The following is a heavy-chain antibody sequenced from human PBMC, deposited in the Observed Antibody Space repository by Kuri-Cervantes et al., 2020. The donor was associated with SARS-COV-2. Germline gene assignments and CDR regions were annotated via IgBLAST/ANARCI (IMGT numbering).Heavy chain of an antibody. CDR3: AKMGDNHSKGDYGNEV. V-gene: IGHV3-23*01. Sequence: GGSLRLSCRASGVTFSHFAMTWVRQAPGKGLEWVAGSSRNGVITDYADSVKGRVIISRDNSKNTLHLDMNSLRPEDTGVYYCAKMGDNHSKGDYGNEVWGQGITVTVSS. CDR2: SSRNGVIT. D-gene: IGHD3-16*01. J-gene: IGHJ6*02. CDR1: GVTFSHFA.